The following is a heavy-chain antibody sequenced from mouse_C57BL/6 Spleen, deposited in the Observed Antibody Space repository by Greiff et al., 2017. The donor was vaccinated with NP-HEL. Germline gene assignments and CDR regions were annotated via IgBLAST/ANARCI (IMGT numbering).Heavy chain of an antibody. Sequence: EVQVVESGGDLVKPGGSLKLSCAASGFTFSSYGMSWVRQTPDKRLEWVATISSGGSYTYYPDSVKGRFTISRDNAKNTLYLQMRSLKSEDTAMYYCAGHGSSLDAMDYWGQGTSVTVSS. CDR1: GFTFSSYG. V-gene: IGHV5-6*01. J-gene: IGHJ4*01. D-gene: IGHD1-1*01. CDR2: ISSGGSYT. CDR3: AGHGSSLDAMDY.